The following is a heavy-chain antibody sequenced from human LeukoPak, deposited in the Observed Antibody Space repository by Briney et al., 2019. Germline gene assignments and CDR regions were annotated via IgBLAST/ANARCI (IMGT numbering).Heavy chain of an antibody. CDR1: GYTFTDYH. D-gene: IGHD5-18*01. V-gene: IGHV1-2*02. J-gene: IGHJ6*03. Sequence: ASVKVSCKASGYTFTDYHIHWVRQAPGQGLEWMGWINPNSGDTNYAQKFQGRVTMTRDTSISTAYMELSRLRSDDTAVYYCARTTEGGYTYDYFYYYYMDVWGKGTTVTISS. CDR2: INPNSGDT. CDR3: ARTTEGGYTYDYFYYYYMDV.